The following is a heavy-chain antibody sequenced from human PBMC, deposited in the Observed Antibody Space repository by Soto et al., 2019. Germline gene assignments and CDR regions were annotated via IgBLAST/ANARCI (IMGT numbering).Heavy chain of an antibody. CDR3: ARGDSTDCSNGVCSFFYTPDLDV. J-gene: IGHJ6*02. Sequence: ASVKVSCKASGYSFTDYHIHWVRQAPGQGVEWLGRINPKSGGTSTAQKFQGWVTMTTDTSISTASMELTRLTSDDTAIYYCARGDSTDCSNGVCSFFYTPDLDVWGQGTPVTVSS. CDR2: INPKSGGT. V-gene: IGHV1-2*04. CDR1: GYSFTDYH. D-gene: IGHD2-8*01.